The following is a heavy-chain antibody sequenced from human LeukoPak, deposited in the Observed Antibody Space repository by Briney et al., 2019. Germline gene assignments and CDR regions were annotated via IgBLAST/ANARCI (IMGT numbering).Heavy chain of an antibody. J-gene: IGHJ3*02. D-gene: IGHD3-22*01. CDR2: IKSKIDGGTT. Sequence: GGSLRLSCAASGFSFSDAWMSWVRQAPGKGLEYVGRIKSKIDGGTTDYGAPVNCRFIISRDDSKDTLYLQMNSLKTEDTAVYYCAKAYYDSSGYYYDDAFDIWGQGTMVTVSS. CDR1: GFSFSDAW. CDR3: AKAYYDSSGYYYDDAFDI. V-gene: IGHV3-15*01.